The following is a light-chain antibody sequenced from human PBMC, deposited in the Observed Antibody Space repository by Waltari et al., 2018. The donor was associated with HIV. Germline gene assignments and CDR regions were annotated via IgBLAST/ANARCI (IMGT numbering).Light chain of an antibody. CDR1: QSVSSN. CDR2: GAS. V-gene: IGKV3-15*01. CDR3: QQYNNWPTVT. J-gene: IGKJ4*01. Sequence: EIVMTQSPATLSVSPGERATLSCRASQSVSSNLAWYQQKPGQAPRLLIYGASTRATGIPARCSGSGSGTEFTLTISSLQSEDFAVYYCQQYNNWPTVTFGGGTKVEIK.